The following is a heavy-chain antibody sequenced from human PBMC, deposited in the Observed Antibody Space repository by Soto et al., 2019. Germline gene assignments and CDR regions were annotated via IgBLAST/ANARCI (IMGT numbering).Heavy chain of an antibody. Sequence: SVKVSCKASGGTFSSYAISWVRQAPGQGLEWMGGIIPIFGTANYAQKLQGRVTMTTDTSTSTAYMELRSLRSDDTAVYYCASGGSSEYYFDYWGQGTLVTVSS. D-gene: IGHD2-15*01. J-gene: IGHJ4*02. CDR1: GGTFSSYA. CDR3: ASGGSSEYYFDY. CDR2: IIPIFGTA. V-gene: IGHV1-69*05.